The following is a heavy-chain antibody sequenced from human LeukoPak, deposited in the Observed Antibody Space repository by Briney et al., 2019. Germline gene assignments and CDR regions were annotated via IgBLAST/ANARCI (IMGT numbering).Heavy chain of an antibody. D-gene: IGHD2-8*01. CDR1: GFTFGDYA. Sequence: GGSLRLSCTASGFTFGDYAMSWVRQAPGKGLEWVANMNQDGSQKFYVDSVKGRFTISRDNAKNSVYLQMNNLRAEDTALYYCARDNDRKDDSWGQGTLVTVSS. J-gene: IGHJ4*02. CDR3: ARDNDRKDDS. V-gene: IGHV3-7*01. CDR2: MNQDGSQK.